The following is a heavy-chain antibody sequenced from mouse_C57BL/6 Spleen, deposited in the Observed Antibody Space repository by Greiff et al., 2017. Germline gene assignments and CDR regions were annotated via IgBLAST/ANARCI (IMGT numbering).Heavy chain of an antibody. D-gene: IGHD1-1*01. V-gene: IGHV1-69*01. J-gene: IGHJ4*01. Sequence: QVQLQQPGAELVMPGASVKLSCKASGYTFTSYWMHWVKQRPGQGLEWIGEIDPSDSYTNYNQKFKGKSTLTVDKSSSTAYMQLSRLTSEDSAVYYCARYYYGSSYYAMDYWGQGTSVTVSS. CDR1: GYTFTSYW. CDR3: ARYYYGSSYYAMDY. CDR2: IDPSDSYT.